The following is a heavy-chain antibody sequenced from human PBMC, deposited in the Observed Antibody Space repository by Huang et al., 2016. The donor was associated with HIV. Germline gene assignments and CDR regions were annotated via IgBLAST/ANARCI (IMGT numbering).Heavy chain of an antibody. Sequence: QVQLVQSGAEVKTPGSSVKVSCKASGGTFSKYAISWVRQAPGQGLEWMGGISPMFGTPKYARKFQGRVTITADDSTSTTSVEVSSLRSEDTALYYCARGQLGSYGDYDVLYWGQGTLVTVSS. CDR1: GGTFSKYA. CDR3: ARGQLGSYGDYDVLY. D-gene: IGHD4-17*01. CDR2: ISPMFGTP. J-gene: IGHJ4*02. V-gene: IGHV1-69*13.